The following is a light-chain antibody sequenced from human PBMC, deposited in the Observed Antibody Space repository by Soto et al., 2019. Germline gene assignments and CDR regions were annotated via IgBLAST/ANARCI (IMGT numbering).Light chain of an antibody. CDR1: STDNGGYNY. CDR3: SSSTSSSTPYV. CDR2: DVS. Sequence: QSALTQPASVSGSPGQSIAISCTGTSTDNGGYNYVSWYQQHPVKAHKLIISDVSNRPSGVSNRFSGSQTGNTASLTISGLQAEDEADYYCSSSTSSSTPYVFGTGPKVTVL. J-gene: IGLJ1*01. V-gene: IGLV2-14*03.